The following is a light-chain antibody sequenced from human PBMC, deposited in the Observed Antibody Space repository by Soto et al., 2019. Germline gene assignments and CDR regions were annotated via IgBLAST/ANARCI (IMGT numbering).Light chain of an antibody. Sequence: EIVLTQSPGTLSLSPGERATISCRASQNVGNNYLAWFQQTPGQAPRLLIFDASSRATGIPDRFSGSGSGTDFTLTINSLEPDDFTVYYCEQYAYSPLTFGGGTKVEF. CDR1: QNVGNNY. CDR3: EQYAYSPLT. CDR2: DAS. V-gene: IGKV3-20*01. J-gene: IGKJ4*01.